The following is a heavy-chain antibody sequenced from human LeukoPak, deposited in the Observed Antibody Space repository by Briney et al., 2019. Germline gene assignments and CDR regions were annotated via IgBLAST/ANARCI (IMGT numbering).Heavy chain of an antibody. J-gene: IGHJ4*02. CDR3: ASYSGYAQ. Sequence: GASVKVSCKASGYTFTSYYMHWVRQATGQGLEWMGWMNPNSGNTGYAQKFQGRVTISRNTSITTAYMELSGLTSEDTAVYYCASYSGYAQWGQGTLVTVSS. V-gene: IGHV1-8*03. CDR1: GYTFTSYY. CDR2: MNPNSGNT. D-gene: IGHD5-12*01.